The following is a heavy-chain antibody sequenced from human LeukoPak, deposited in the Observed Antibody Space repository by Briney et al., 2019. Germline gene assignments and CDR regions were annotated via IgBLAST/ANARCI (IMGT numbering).Heavy chain of an antibody. D-gene: IGHD6-13*01. J-gene: IGHJ4*02. CDR3: VTAAHFDY. CDR1: GYRFTNYW. CDR2: IYAGDSDT. Sequence: GESLKISCTGSGYRFTNYWIGWVRQMPGKGLEWMAIIYAGDSDTRYSPSFQGQVTISVDKSISTAYLQWSSLKASDTAIYYCVTAAHFDYWGQGTLVTVSS. V-gene: IGHV5-51*01.